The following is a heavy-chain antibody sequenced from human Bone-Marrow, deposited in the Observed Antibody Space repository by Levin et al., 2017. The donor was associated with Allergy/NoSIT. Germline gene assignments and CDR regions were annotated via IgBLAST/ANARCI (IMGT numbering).Heavy chain of an antibody. Sequence: EASVKVSCKASGYTFTSYGINWVRQAPGQGLEWMGWISAYNGNTNYAQNVQGRVTMTTDTSTTTAYMELRSLRSDDTAVYYCARGVPAAYYFYYMDVWGKGTTVTVSS. CDR3: ARGVPAAYYFYYMDV. D-gene: IGHD2-2*01. J-gene: IGHJ6*03. V-gene: IGHV1-18*01. CDR1: GYTFTSYG. CDR2: ISAYNGNT.